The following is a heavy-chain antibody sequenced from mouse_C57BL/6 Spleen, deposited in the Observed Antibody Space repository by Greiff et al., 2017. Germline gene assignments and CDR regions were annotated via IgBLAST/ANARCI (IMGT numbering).Heavy chain of an antibody. CDR1: GYTFTSYW. Sequence: QVQLQQPGAELVRPGSSVKLSCKASGYTFTSYWMHWVKQRPIQGLEWIGNIDPSDSDTHYNQKFKDKATLTVDKSSSTAYMQLSSLTSEDSAVYYGARGYGSSSYAMDYWGQGTSVTVSS. CDR2: IDPSDSDT. V-gene: IGHV1-52*01. CDR3: ARGYGSSSYAMDY. D-gene: IGHD1-1*01. J-gene: IGHJ4*01.